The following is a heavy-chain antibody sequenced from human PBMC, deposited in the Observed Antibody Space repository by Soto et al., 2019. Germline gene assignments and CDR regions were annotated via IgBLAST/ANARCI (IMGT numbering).Heavy chain of an antibody. CDR3: ARDLDYGGTSEASDV. CDR1: GFSFTTYW. D-gene: IGHD4-17*01. J-gene: IGHJ3*01. V-gene: IGHV5-51*03. CDR2: IYPGDSKT. Sequence: QLVQSGAAVKEPGESLKIACKGSGFSFTTYWIAWVRQMPGKGLEWMGIIYPGDSKTTYSPSFQGQVTISADKSISPAYLQWSSLKASDTAMYYCARDLDYGGTSEASDVWGQGTMVTVSS.